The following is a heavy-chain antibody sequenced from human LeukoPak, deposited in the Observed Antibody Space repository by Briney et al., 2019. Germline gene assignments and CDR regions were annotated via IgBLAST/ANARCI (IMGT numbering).Heavy chain of an antibody. Sequence: SETLSLTCTVSGGSISSSDYYWGWIRQPPGERLEWIGTIYYNGNTYYNPSLQSRVILSVDTSKNQFSLKLTSVTAPDTAVYYCARTVGTHRFDYWGQGILVTVSS. D-gene: IGHD4-23*01. CDR3: ARTVGTHRFDY. CDR1: GGSISSSDYY. CDR2: IYYNGNT. J-gene: IGHJ4*02. V-gene: IGHV4-39*01.